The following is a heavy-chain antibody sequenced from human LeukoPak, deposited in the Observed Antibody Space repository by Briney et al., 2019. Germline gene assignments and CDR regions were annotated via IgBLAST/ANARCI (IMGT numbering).Heavy chain of an antibody. CDR2: ISGGDTT. Sequence: RAGGSLRLSCAASGFTVSRNCMSWVRQAPGRGLEWVSIISGGDTTFYAASVKRRFTVSTHKSHNTLNFTMNSLRVEHTAAYYCARRARGYHFGLDVWGQETKVTVSS. CDR1: GFTVSRNC. J-gene: IGHJ6*02. CDR3: ARRARGYHFGLDV. D-gene: IGHD3-10*01. V-gene: IGHV3-53*01.